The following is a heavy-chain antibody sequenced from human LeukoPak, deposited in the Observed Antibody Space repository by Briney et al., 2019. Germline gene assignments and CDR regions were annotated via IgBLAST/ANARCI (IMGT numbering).Heavy chain of an antibody. CDR2: IRSKANSYAT. V-gene: IGHV3-73*01. CDR1: GFTFSSYA. J-gene: IGHJ4*02. CDR3: TRPAGWLHYFDY. D-gene: IGHD5-24*01. Sequence: GGSLRLSCAASGFTFSSYAMHWVRQASGKGLEWVGRIRSKANSYATAYAASVKGRFTISRDDSKNTAYLQMNSLKTEDTAVYYCTRPAGWLHYFDYWGQGTLVTVSS.